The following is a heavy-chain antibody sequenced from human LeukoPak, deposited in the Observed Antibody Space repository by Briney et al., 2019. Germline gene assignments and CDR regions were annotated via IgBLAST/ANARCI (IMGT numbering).Heavy chain of an antibody. CDR1: GFTFSSYG. CDR2: IRYDGSNK. D-gene: IGHD3-10*01. Sequence: PGGSLRLSCAACGFTFSSYGMHWVRQAPGKGLEWVAFIRYDGSNKYYADSVKGRFTISRDNSKNTLYLQMNSLRAEDTAVYYCAKVTRRFGDQPIDWGQGTLVTVSS. V-gene: IGHV3-30*02. J-gene: IGHJ4*02. CDR3: AKVTRRFGDQPID.